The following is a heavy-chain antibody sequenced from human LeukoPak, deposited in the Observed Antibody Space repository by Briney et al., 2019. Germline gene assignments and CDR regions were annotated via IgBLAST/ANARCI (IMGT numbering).Heavy chain of an antibody. CDR1: GFTFTNSW. V-gene: IGHV3-7*01. Sequence: GGSLRVSCAASGFTFTNSWMSWVRQAPGKGLEWVANIDQDGSEKYYVDPVKGRFTISRDNAKNSLYLQMNSLSPEDTAVYYCAKIGTYFDFDWWGQGTLVTVSS. J-gene: IGHJ4*02. D-gene: IGHD1-26*01. CDR2: IDQDGSEK. CDR3: AKIGTYFDFDW.